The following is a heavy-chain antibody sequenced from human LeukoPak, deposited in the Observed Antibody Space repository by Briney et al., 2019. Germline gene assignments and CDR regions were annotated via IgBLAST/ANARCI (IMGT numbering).Heavy chain of an antibody. V-gene: IGHV3-23*01. CDR1: RFTFSSYA. Sequence: GGSLRLPCAASRFTFSSYAMSWVRQAPGKGLEWVSAISGSGGSTYYADSVKGRFTISRDNSKNTLSLQMSSLRAEDTAVYYCARASGGTCYSGVDYWGQGTLVTVSS. D-gene: IGHD2-15*01. CDR2: ISGSGGST. CDR3: ARASGGTCYSGVDY. J-gene: IGHJ4*02.